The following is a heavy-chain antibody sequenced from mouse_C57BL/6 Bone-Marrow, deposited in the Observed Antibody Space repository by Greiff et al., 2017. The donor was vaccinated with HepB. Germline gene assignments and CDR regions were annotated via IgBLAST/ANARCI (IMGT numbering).Heavy chain of an antibody. V-gene: IGHV5-12*01. CDR1: GFTFSDYY. J-gene: IGHJ3*01. CDR3: ARQDSSGYFAY. D-gene: IGHD3-2*02. CDR2: ISNGGGST. Sequence: DVMLVESGGGLVQPGGSLKLSCAASGFTFSDYYMYWVRQTPEKRLEWVAYISNGGGSTYYPDTVKGRFTISRDNAKNTLYLQMSRLKSEDTAMYYCARQDSSGYFAYWGQGTLVTVSA.